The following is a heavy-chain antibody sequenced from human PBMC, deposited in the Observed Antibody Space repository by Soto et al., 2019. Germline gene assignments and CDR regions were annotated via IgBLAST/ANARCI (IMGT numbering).Heavy chain of an antibody. Sequence: GASVKVSCKASGYTFTGYYMHWVRQAPGQGLEWMGWINPNSGGTNYAQKFQGWVTMTRDTSISTAYMELSRLRSDDTAVYYCARGHCSSTSCYGPPSPYYYYYGMDVWGQGTTVTVS. J-gene: IGHJ6*02. V-gene: IGHV1-2*04. CDR3: ARGHCSSTSCYGPPSPYYYYYGMDV. CDR2: INPNSGGT. CDR1: GYTFTGYY. D-gene: IGHD2-2*01.